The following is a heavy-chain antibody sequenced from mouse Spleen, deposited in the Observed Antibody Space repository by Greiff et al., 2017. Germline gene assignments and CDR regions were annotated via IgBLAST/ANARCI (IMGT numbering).Heavy chain of an antibody. V-gene: IGHV1S137*01. D-gene: IGHD2-10*02. CDR1: GYTFTDYA. CDR2: ISTYYGDA. Sequence: VQLQQSGAELVRPGVSVKISCKGSGYTFTDYAMHWVKQSHAKSLEWIGVISTYYGDASYNQKFKGKATMTVDKSSSTAYMQLSSLTSENSAVYFCARSRVYGNYGFYAMDYWGQGTSVTVSS. CDR3: ARSRVYGNYGFYAMDY. J-gene: IGHJ4*01.